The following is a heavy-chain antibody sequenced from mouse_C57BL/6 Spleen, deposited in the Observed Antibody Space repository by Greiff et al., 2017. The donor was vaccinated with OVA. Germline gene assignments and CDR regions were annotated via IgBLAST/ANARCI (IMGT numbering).Heavy chain of an antibody. CDR3: AKEGVITTSYYVDY. D-gene: IGHD1-1*01. CDR2: IYPGDGDT. CDR1: GYAFSSSW. Sequence: QVQLQQSGPELVKPGASVKISCKASGYAFSSSWMNWVKQRPGKGPEWIGRIYPGDGDTNYNGKFKGKATLTADKSSSTAYMQRSSLTSEDSAVYFCAKEGVITTSYYVDYWGQGTTLTVSS. J-gene: IGHJ2*01. V-gene: IGHV1-82*01.